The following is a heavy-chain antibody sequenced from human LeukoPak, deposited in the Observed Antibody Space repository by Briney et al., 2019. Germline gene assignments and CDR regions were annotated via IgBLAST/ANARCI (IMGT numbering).Heavy chain of an antibody. Sequence: SETLSLTCAVYGGTFSGYYWSWIRQPPGKGLEWIGEINHSGSTNYNPSLKSRVTISVDTSKNQFSLKLSSVTAADTAVYYCARDSVSDLEFYYYYYMDVWGKGTTVTVSS. V-gene: IGHV4-34*01. J-gene: IGHJ6*03. CDR3: ARDSVSDLEFYYYYYMDV. CDR2: INHSGST. D-gene: IGHD2/OR15-2a*01. CDR1: GGTFSGYY.